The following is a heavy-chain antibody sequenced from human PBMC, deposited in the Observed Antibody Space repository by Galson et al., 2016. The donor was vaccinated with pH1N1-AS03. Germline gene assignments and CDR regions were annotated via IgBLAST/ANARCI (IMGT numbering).Heavy chain of an antibody. J-gene: IGHJ4*02. Sequence: QSGAEVTKPGDSLTISCQASGYIFTSFWIGWVRQMPGKGLEWMGIIYPDDSDTRYSPSFRGQVTISADKSITTAYLQWTSLKASDTAIYYCAKRYGYYFDYWGQGTPVTVSS. D-gene: IGHD2-15*01. CDR1: GYIFTSFW. CDR2: IYPDDSDT. V-gene: IGHV5-51*01. CDR3: AKRYGYYFDY.